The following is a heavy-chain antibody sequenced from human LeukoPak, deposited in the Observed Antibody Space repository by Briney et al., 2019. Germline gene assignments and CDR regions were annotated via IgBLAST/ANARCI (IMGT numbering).Heavy chain of an antibody. Sequence: SETLSLTCTVSGGSISSYYWSWIRQPPGKGLEWIGYIYYSGSTNYNPSLKSRVTISVDTSKNQFSLKLSSVTAADTAVYYCASGSGYYYSNYWGQGTLVTVSS. V-gene: IGHV4-59*01. D-gene: IGHD3-22*01. CDR1: GGSISSYY. CDR2: IYYSGST. J-gene: IGHJ4*02. CDR3: ASGSGYYYSNY.